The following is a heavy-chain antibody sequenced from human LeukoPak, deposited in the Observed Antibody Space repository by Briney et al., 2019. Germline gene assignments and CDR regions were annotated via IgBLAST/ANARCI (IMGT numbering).Heavy chain of an antibody. CDR2: IYYSGST. J-gene: IGHJ6*03. Sequence: SETLSLTCTVSGGSISGYYWTWIRQPPGKGLEWIGYIYYSGSTNYNPSLKSRVTISADKSKNQVSLKLTSVTAADTAVYYCARLSVIVGAALEYYYYYMDVWGQGTTVTVSS. V-gene: IGHV4-59*12. D-gene: IGHD1-26*01. CDR1: GGSISGYY. CDR3: ARLSVIVGAALEYYYYYMDV.